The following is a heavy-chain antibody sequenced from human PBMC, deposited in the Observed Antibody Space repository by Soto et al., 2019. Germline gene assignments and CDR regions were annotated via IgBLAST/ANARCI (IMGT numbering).Heavy chain of an antibody. J-gene: IGHJ6*02. CDR1: GYTCATYC. Sequence: ASVKGSCKASGYTCATYCISWVRQAPGQGLEWLGWINTHNGNTNYTQNLQGRVIMTADTPTSTAYMELRSLRSDDTAIYYCTREGSAPYYYYGMDAWGQGTTVTVS. CDR2: INTHNGNT. V-gene: IGHV1-18*01. CDR3: TREGSAPYYYYGMDA. D-gene: IGHD3-10*01.